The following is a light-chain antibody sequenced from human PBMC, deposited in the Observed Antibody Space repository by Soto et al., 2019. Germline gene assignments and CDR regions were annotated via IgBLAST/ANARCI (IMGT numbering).Light chain of an antibody. J-gene: IGKJ1*01. CDR3: QQYNSYWT. V-gene: IGKV1-5*01. Sequence: DIQMTQSPSSLSASVGDRVTITCRASQSISSYLNWYQQKPGKAPKLLIYGASSLESGVPSRFSGSGSGTEFTLTISSLQPDDLATYYCQQYNSYWTFGQGTKV. CDR1: QSISSY. CDR2: GAS.